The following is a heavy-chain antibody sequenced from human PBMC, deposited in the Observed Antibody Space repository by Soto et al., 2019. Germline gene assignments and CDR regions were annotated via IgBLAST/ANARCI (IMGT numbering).Heavy chain of an antibody. CDR2: IYWNDDK. Sequence: SGPTLVNPTQTLTLTCTFSGFSLSTNAVGVGWIRQPPGKALEWLALIYWNDDKRYSPSLKSRLTITKATSKNQVVLTMTNVDPVDTAIYYCAREYSSSWYGHWGQGTLVTVSS. CDR1: GFSLSTNAVG. D-gene: IGHD6-13*01. J-gene: IGHJ1*01. CDR3: AREYSSSWYGH. V-gene: IGHV2-5*01.